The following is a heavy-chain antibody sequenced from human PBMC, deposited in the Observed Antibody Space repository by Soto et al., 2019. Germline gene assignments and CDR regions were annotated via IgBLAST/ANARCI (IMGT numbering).Heavy chain of an antibody. V-gene: IGHV1-2*04. Sequence: ASVKVSCKASGYTFTGCYIHWVRQAPGQGLEWMGWINPNSGGTNYAQKFQGWVTMTRDTSISTAYMELSRLRSDDTAVYYCASRIAAAGYAFDIWGQGTMVTVSS. CDR3: ASRIAAAGYAFDI. J-gene: IGHJ3*02. CDR1: GYTFTGCY. CDR2: INPNSGGT. D-gene: IGHD6-13*01.